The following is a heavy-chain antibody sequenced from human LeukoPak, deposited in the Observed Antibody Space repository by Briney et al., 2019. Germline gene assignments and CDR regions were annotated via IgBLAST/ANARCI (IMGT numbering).Heavy chain of an antibody. Sequence: GGSLRLSCAASGFTFSSYAMSWVRQAPGQGLEWVSTLSDSGGDTYYADSVKGRFTISRDNSKSTLYLQMNSLRAEDTAVYYCAKGRLITMIVVAPSGDDAFDIWGQGTMVTVSS. V-gene: IGHV3-23*01. CDR3: AKGRLITMIVVAPSGDDAFDI. D-gene: IGHD3-22*01. CDR1: GFTFSSYA. J-gene: IGHJ3*02. CDR2: LSDSGGDT.